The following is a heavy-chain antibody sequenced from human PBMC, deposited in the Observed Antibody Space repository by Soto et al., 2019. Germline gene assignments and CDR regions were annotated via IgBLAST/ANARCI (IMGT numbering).Heavy chain of an antibody. D-gene: IGHD6-19*01. Sequence: QVQLQESGPGLVKPSETLSLTCTVSGGSVSSGSYYWSWIRQPPGKGLEWIGYIYYSGSTNYNPSLKSRVTISVDTSKNQFSLKLSSVTAADTAVYYCARGQWLVPYYFDYWGQGTLVTVSS. J-gene: IGHJ4*02. CDR2: IYYSGST. V-gene: IGHV4-61*01. CDR1: GGSVSSGSYY. CDR3: ARGQWLVPYYFDY.